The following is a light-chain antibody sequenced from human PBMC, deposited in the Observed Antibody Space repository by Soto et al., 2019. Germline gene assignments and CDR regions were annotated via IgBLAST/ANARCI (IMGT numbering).Light chain of an antibody. CDR2: EVS. J-gene: IGLJ1*01. V-gene: IGLV2-14*01. CDR1: SSDVGGYNY. CDR3: NSYTGSSTLEV. Sequence: QSVLTQPASVSGSPGQSITISCTGTSSDVGGYNYVSWYQQHPGKAPKLMIYEVSNRPSGVSNRFSGSKSGNTASLTISGLQAEDEADYYCNSYTGSSTLEVFGTGTKVTVL.